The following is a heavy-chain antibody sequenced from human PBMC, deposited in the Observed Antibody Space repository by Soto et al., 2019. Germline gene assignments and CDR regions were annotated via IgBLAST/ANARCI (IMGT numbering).Heavy chain of an antibody. D-gene: IGHD3-10*01. Sequence: SETLSLTCTVSGGSISSGGYYWSWIRQHPGKGLEWIGYIYYSGSTYYNPSLKSRVTISVDTSKNQFSLKLSSVTAADTAVYYCARVWFGEFVIDYWGQGTLVTVSS. CDR2: IYYSGST. J-gene: IGHJ4*02. CDR3: ARVWFGEFVIDY. CDR1: GGSISSGGYY. V-gene: IGHV4-31*03.